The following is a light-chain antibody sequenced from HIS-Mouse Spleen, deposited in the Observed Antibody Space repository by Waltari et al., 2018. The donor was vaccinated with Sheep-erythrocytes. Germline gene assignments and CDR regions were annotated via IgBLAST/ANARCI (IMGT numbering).Light chain of an antibody. V-gene: IGKV4-1*01. J-gene: IGKJ4*01. CDR3: QQYYSTLT. Sequence: IVMTQCPDSLAVSLGERGTINCKSSQSVLYSSNNKNYLAWYQQKPGQPPKLLIYWASTRESGVPDRFSGSGSGTDFTLTISSLQAEDVAVYYCQQYYSTLTFGGGTKVEIK. CDR2: WAS. CDR1: QSVLYSSNNKNY.